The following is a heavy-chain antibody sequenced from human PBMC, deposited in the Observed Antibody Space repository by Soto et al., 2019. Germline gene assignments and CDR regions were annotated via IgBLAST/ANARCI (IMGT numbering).Heavy chain of an antibody. V-gene: IGHV3-30*18. CDR2: ISYDGSNK. J-gene: IGHJ4*02. D-gene: IGHD2-21*02. Sequence: PGGSLRLSCAASGFTFSSYGMHWVRQAPGKGLEWVAVISYDGSNKYYADSVKGRFTISRDNSKNTLYLQMNSLRAEDTAVYYCAKDRRHIVVVTAILHYWGQGTLVTVSS. CDR1: GFTFSSYG. CDR3: AKDRRHIVVVTAILHY.